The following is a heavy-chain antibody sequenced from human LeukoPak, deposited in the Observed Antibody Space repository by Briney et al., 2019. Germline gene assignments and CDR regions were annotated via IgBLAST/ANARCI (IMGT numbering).Heavy chain of an antibody. CDR1: GLTFSGYD. Sequence: GGSLRLSCAASGLTFSGYDMHWVRQAPGKGLEWVAVIWYDGSNKYYADSVKGRFTISRDNSKNTLYLQMNSLRAEDTAVYYCAKEGSGWPFDYWGQGTLVTVSS. V-gene: IGHV3-33*06. D-gene: IGHD6-19*01. CDR2: IWYDGSNK. J-gene: IGHJ4*02. CDR3: AKEGSGWPFDY.